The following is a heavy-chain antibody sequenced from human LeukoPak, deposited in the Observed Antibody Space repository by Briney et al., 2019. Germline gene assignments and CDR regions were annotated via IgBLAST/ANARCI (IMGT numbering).Heavy chain of an antibody. V-gene: IGHV3-23*01. CDR1: GFTFSSYA. D-gene: IGHD2-2*01. J-gene: IGHJ4*02. Sequence: GGSLRHSCAASGFTFSSYAMSCVRQAPGEGLEGVSDISGSGGSTYYAHSVKGRFTISRDDYKNTLYLQMNSLRAEDTAVYYCARFDGYSSSADQENYFDDWGQGTLVTVSA. CDR2: ISGSGGST. CDR3: ARFDGYSSSADQENYFDD.